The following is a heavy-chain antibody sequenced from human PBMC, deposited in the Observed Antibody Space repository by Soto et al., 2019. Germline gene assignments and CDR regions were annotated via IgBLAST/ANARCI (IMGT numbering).Heavy chain of an antibody. CDR3: ARPQAHGYCFDY. CDR1: GGSIRSSSYY. D-gene: IGHD2-2*03. J-gene: IGHJ4*02. Sequence: SETLSLTCIVSGGSIRSSSYYWGWVRQSPGKGLEWIGSIYYSGSTYDNPSLKSRVTISVDTSKNQFSLKLNSVTAADTAVYYCARPQAHGYCFDYWGQGTLVTVSS. CDR2: IYYSGST. V-gene: IGHV4-39*01.